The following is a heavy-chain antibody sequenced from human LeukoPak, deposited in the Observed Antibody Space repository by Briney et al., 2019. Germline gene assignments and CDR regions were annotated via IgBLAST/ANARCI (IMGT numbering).Heavy chain of an antibody. V-gene: IGHV3-23*01. CDR3: AKSVRIVVVPAATPPLDY. J-gene: IGHJ4*02. CDR2: MCGTAGCT. D-gene: IGHD2-2*01. Sequence: GGSLTLSCQASGFTFYMYAMSWVRQAPGKGLEWVASMCGTAGCTFYPDSVKGRFTISRDNSKNTLYLQMNSLRAEDTAGYYCAKSVRIVVVPAATPPLDYWGQGTLVTVSS. CDR1: GFTFYMYA.